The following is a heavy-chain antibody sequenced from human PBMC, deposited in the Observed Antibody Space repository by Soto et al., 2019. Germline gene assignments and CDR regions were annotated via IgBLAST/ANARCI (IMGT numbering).Heavy chain of an antibody. D-gene: IGHD2-8*02. J-gene: IGHJ6*03. Sequence: PSEALSVPSTVSYDFISRCCWNWIRPPAGKGLEGIGRVSTSGATSYNPSLEGRVTKSVDTSKNQFSLTVTSVTATGAAVYFCARADYELWTGSYWLAAWGKATTVTVP. CDR3: ARADYELWTGSYWLAA. CDR2: VSTSGAT. CDR1: YDFISRCC. V-gene: IGHV4-4*07.